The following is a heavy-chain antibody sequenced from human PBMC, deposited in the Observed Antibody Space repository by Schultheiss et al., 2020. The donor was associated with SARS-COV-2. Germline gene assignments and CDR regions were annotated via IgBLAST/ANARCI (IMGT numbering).Heavy chain of an antibody. CDR1: GFTFRNYW. D-gene: IGHD5-18*01. Sequence: GESLKISCAASGFTFRNYWMSWVRQAPGKGLEWVSYISSSGSTIYYADSVKGRFTISRDNAKNSLYLQMNSLRAEDTAVYYCARDGRIQLWFLYYYMDVWGKGTTVTVSS. CDR3: ARDGRIQLWFLYYYMDV. J-gene: IGHJ6*03. V-gene: IGHV3-48*04. CDR2: ISSSGSTI.